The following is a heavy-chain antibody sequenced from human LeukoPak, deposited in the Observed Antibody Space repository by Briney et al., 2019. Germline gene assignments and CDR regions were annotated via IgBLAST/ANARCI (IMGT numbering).Heavy chain of an antibody. Sequence: GRSLRLSCAASGFTVSDTYMSWVCPAPGKGLEWVSFINSGWNTHYADSVTGRVTISRDSSKNTLYLQMNSLRAEDTGVYDCAGDPSNPTALDNWGQGTLVTVSS. V-gene: IGHV3-66*01. CDR1: GFTVSDTY. CDR3: AGDPSNPTALDN. J-gene: IGHJ4*02. CDR2: INSGWNT.